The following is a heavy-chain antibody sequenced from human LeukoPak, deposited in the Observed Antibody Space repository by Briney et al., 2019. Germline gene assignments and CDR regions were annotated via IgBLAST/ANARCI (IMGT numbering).Heavy chain of an antibody. CDR2: ISAYNGNT. CDR3: ARGSFYSSTDAFGI. CDR1: GYTFTGYY. Sequence: ASVKVSCKASGYTFTGYYMHWVRQAPGQGLEWMGWISAYNGNTNYAQKLQGRVTMTTDTSTSTAYMELRSLRSDDTAVYYCARGSFYSSTDAFGIWGQGTMVTVSS. V-gene: IGHV1-18*04. J-gene: IGHJ3*02. D-gene: IGHD3-16*02.